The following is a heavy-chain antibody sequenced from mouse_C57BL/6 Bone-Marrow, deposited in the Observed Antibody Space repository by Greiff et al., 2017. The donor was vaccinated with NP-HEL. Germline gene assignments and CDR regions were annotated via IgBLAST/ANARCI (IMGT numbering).Heavy chain of an antibody. CDR1: GFTFSDYY. V-gene: IGHV5-12*01. J-gene: IGHJ2*01. CDR2: ISNGGGST. CDR3: ARGGLLPSFDY. Sequence: EVKVVDSGGGLVQPGGSLKLSCAASGFTFSDYYMYWVRQTPEKRLEWVAYISNGGGSTYYPDTVKGRFTISRDNAKNTLYLQMSRLKSEDTAMYYCARGGLLPSFDYWGQGTTLTVSS. D-gene: IGHD2-3*01.